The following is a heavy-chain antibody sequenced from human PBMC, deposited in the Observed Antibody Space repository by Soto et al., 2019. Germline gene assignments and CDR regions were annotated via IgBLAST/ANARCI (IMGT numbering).Heavy chain of an antibody. CDR3: ARIVDSGYNDL. Sequence: SETLSLTCAVYGESLTNYYWSWVRQPPGKGLEWIGEIDDVGSTISNPSLESRVIMSLDTSKNQFSLKLSSVTAADTAVYFCARIVDSGYNDLWGQGTLVTVSS. J-gene: IGHJ5*02. CDR1: GESLTNYY. D-gene: IGHD3-22*01. V-gene: IGHV4-34*01. CDR2: IDDVGST.